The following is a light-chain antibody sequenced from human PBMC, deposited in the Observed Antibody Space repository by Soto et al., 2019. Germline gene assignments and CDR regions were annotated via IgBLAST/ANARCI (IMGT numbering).Light chain of an antibody. V-gene: IGLV6-57*03. Sequence: LTQPHSVSESPGKTVTISCTRSSGSIASNYVQWYQQRPGSAPTTVIYEDNQRPSGVPDRFSGSIDSSSNSASLTISGLKTEDEADYYCQSYESSSPCVLGGGTKLTVL. CDR2: EDN. J-gene: IGLJ3*02. CDR3: QSYESSSPCV. CDR1: SGSIASNY.